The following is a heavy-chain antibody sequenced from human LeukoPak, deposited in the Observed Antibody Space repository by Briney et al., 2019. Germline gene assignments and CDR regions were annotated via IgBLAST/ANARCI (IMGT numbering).Heavy chain of an antibody. V-gene: IGHV3-30*02. D-gene: IGHD3-9*01. J-gene: IGHJ5*02. CDR2: IRNDGSYE. Sequence: GGSLRLSCAASGFTFSDYGMHWVRQAPGKGLEWVAFIRNDGSYEYYPDSVKGRFTISRDNSRNALFLQMNSLRAEDTAVYYCAKEGRLGWFDPWGQGTLVTVSS. CDR3: AKEGRLGWFDP. CDR1: GFTFSDYG.